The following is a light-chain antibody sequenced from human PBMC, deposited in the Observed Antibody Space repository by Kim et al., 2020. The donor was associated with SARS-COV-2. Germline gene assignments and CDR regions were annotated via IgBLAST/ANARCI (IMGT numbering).Light chain of an antibody. CDR3: LQHNTYPSS. J-gene: IGKJ5*01. CDR1: QDIRND. CDR2: GAS. Sequence: AAVGDKVTITCRASQDIRNDLGWYQQSPGRAPKRLIYGASSLQSRVPSRFSGSESGTEFTLRISSLQPEDLATYFCLQHNTYPSSFGQRTRLEI. V-gene: IGKV1-17*01.